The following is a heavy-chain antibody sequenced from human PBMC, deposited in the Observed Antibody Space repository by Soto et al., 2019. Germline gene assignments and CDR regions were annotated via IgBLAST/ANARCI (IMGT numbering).Heavy chain of an antibody. D-gene: IGHD6-13*01. CDR3: VREGYSSSWYYYYAMDV. CDR1: GGSIGSYY. CDR2: IYYSGST. V-gene: IGHV4-59*01. Sequence: QVQLQESGPGLVKPSETLSLTCTVSGGSIGSYYWNWIRQPPGKGLEWIGYIYYSGSTNYNPSLKSRVTISVDTSKNQFSLKLSSVTAADTAVYYCVREGYSSSWYYYYAMDVWGQGTTVTVSS. J-gene: IGHJ6*02.